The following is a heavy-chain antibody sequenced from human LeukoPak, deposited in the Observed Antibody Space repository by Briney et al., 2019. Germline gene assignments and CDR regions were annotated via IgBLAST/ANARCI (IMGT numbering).Heavy chain of an antibody. Sequence: GGSLRLSCAASGFTFSSYWMHWVRQAPGKGLVWVSRINSDGSSTSYADSVKGRFTISRDNAKNTLYLQMNSLRAEDTAVYYCAKARDYGDYVYYFDYWGQGTLVTVSS. D-gene: IGHD4-17*01. CDR1: GFTFSSYW. CDR2: INSDGSST. J-gene: IGHJ4*02. V-gene: IGHV3-74*01. CDR3: AKARDYGDYVYYFDY.